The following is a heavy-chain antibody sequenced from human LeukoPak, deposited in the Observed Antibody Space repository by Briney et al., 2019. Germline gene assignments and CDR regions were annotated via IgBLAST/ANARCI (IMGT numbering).Heavy chain of an antibody. V-gene: IGHV5-51*01. D-gene: IGHD3-9*01. CDR2: VYPGDSDT. Sequence: GESLKISCKGSGYSFTNYWIGWVRQMPGKGLEWMGIVYPGDSDTRYSPSFQGQVTISADKSISTAYLQWSSLKASDTAMYYCARVNDLLTGYSWFDPWGQGTLVTVSS. CDR3: ARVNDLLTGYSWFDP. J-gene: IGHJ5*02. CDR1: GYSFTNYW.